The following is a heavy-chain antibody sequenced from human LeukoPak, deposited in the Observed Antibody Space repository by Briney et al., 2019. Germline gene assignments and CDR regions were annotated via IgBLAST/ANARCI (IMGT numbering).Heavy chain of an antibody. J-gene: IGHJ5*02. CDR2: IYYSGST. D-gene: IGHD3-3*01. V-gene: IGHV4-61*01. CDR3: ARMARERSPGYDFWSGYYTANNWFDP. Sequence: PSETLSLTCAVSGGSVSSGSYYWSWIRQPPGKGLEWIGCIYYSGSTNYNPSLKSRVTISVDTSKNQFSLKLSSVTAADTAVYYCARMARERSPGYDFWSGYYTANNWFDPWGQGTLVTVSS. CDR1: GGSVSSGSYY.